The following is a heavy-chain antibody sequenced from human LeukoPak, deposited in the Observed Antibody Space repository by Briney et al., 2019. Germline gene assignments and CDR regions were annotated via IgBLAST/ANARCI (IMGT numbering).Heavy chain of an antibody. V-gene: IGHV4-59*08. D-gene: IGHD4-17*01. Sequence: SETLSLTCTVSGGSISSYYWSWIRQPPGKGLEWIGYIYYSGSTNYNPSLESRVTISVDTSKSQFSLKLSSVTAADTAVYYCARHHDYATGQNWFDPWGQGTLVTVSS. CDR2: IYYSGST. CDR3: ARHHDYATGQNWFDP. CDR1: GGSISSYY. J-gene: IGHJ5*02.